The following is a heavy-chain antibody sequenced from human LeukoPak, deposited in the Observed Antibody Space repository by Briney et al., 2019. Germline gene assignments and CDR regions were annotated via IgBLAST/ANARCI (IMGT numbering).Heavy chain of an antibody. CDR1: GFTFSSYS. Sequence: GGSLRLSCAASGFTFSSYSMNWVRQAPGKGLGWVSYISSSSSTIYYADSVKGRFTISRDNAKNTLYVQMNSLRAEDTAVYYCAREGAAAGTNLGAFDIWGQGTMVTVSS. CDR2: ISSSSSTI. D-gene: IGHD6-13*01. V-gene: IGHV3-48*04. CDR3: AREGAAAGTNLGAFDI. J-gene: IGHJ3*02.